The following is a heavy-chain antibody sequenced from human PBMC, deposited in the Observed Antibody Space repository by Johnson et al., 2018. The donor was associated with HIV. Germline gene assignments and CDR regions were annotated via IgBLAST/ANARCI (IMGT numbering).Heavy chain of an antibody. V-gene: IGHV3-33*08. CDR3: ASGAYSSSLTFDI. CDR2: IWYDGSNK. Sequence: QVQLVESGGGLVQPGGSLRLSCAASGFTVSSNYMSWVRQAPGKGLEWVAVIWYDGSNKYYADSVKGRFTISRDNSKNTLYLQMNSLRVEDTAVYYCASGAYSSSLTFDIWGQGTMVTVSS. J-gene: IGHJ3*02. D-gene: IGHD6-6*01. CDR1: GFTVSSNY.